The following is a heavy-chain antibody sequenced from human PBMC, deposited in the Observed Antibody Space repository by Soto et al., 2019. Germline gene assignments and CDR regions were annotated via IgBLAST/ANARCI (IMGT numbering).Heavy chain of an antibody. J-gene: IGHJ4*02. CDR1: GNSFSNNW. D-gene: IGHD6-6*01. CDR2: IYAGDSDT. CDR3: ARLQYAARSPSDY. V-gene: IGHV5-51*01. Sequence: PGESLKISFQASGNSFSNNWIGWVRQLPGKGLEWMGIIYAGDSDTRYSPSFQGQVTFSVDKSINTAYLQWSSLKASDTAIYYCARLQYAARSPSDYWGQGTLVTVSS.